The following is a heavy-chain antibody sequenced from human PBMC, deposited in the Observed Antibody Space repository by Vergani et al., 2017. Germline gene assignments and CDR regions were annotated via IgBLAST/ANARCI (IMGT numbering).Heavy chain of an antibody. CDR3: ARARNWGSVNWFDP. V-gene: IGHV4-31*01. D-gene: IGHD7-27*01. CDR2: IYYSGST. Sequence: QVQLQESGPGLVKPSETLSLTCTVSGGSISSGGYYWSWIRQHPGKGLEWIGYIYYSGSTYYNPSLKSLVTISVDTSKNQFSLKLSSVTAADTAVYYCARARNWGSVNWFDPWGQGTLVTVSS. J-gene: IGHJ5*02. CDR1: GGSISSGGYY.